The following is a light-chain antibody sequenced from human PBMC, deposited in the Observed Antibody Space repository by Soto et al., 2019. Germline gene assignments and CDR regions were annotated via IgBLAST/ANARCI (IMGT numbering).Light chain of an antibody. J-gene: IGKJ1*01. CDR3: QQRSNWRWT. CDR1: QTVGSY. Sequence: EVVLTQSPATLSLSPGERATLSCRASQTVGSYLAWYQQKPGQAPGLLIYESSNRATGIPARFSGSGSGTDFTLTISSLEPEDFAVYYCQQRSNWRWTFGQGTKVEIK. V-gene: IGKV3-11*01. CDR2: ESS.